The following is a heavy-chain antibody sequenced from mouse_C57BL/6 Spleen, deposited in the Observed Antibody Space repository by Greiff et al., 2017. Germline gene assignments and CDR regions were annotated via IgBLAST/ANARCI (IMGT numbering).Heavy chain of an antibody. J-gene: IGHJ2*01. CDR1: GYSFTDYN. CDR2: INPNYGTT. D-gene: IGHD2-3*01. Sequence: EVQLQQSGPELVKPGASVKISCKASGYSFTDYNMTWVKQTHGKSLEWIGVINPNYGTTSYTQKIKGQVTLTVDQSSSTAYMQLNSLTSEDSAFYYCARSSYDGYYFDDWGQGTTLTVSS. CDR3: ARSSYDGYYFDD. V-gene: IGHV1-39*01.